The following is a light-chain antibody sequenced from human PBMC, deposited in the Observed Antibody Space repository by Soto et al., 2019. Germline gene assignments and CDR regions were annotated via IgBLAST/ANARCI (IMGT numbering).Light chain of an antibody. CDR1: QSVDSSY. J-gene: IGKJ1*01. Sequence: EIVLTQSPGTLSLSPGEGVTLSCRASQSVDSSYLAWYQQKPGQAPRLLIYDASSRASGIPDRFTGHGSGTDFTLTISRLEPEDFAVYYCQQYYGSPRTFGQGTKVEIK. CDR3: QQYYGSPRT. V-gene: IGKV3-20*01. CDR2: DAS.